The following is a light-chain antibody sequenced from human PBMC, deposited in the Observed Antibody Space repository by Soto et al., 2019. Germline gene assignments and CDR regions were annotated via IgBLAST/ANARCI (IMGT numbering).Light chain of an antibody. Sequence: EIVLTQSPGTLSFSPGERATLSCRASQSVSSSYLAWYQQKPGQAPRLLIYGASSRATGIPDRFSGSGSGTDFTLTISRLEPEDFAVYYRQQYGRSPQTFGQWNKVEIX. J-gene: IGKJ1*01. CDR3: QQYGRSPQT. V-gene: IGKV3-20*01. CDR1: QSVSSSY. CDR2: GAS.